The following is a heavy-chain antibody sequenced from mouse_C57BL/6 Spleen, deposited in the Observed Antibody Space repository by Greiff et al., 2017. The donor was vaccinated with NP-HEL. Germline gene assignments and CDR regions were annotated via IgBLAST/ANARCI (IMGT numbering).Heavy chain of an antibody. CDR1: GYSITSGYY. V-gene: IGHV3-6*01. CDR3: ARHDYDGFAY. Sequence: EVKLQESGPGLVKPSQSLSLTCSVTGYSITSGYYWNWIRQFPGNKLEWMGYISYDGSNNYNPSLKNRISITRDTSKNQFFLKLNSVTTEDTATYYCARHDYDGFAYWGQGTLVTVSA. D-gene: IGHD2-4*01. J-gene: IGHJ3*01. CDR2: ISYDGSN.